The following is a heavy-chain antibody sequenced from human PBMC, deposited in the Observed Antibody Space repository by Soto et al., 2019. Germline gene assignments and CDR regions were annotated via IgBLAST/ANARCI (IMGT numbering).Heavy chain of an antibody. D-gene: IGHD3-16*01. CDR2: ISWNSGSI. J-gene: IGHJ6*02. CDR1: GFTFDDYA. V-gene: IGHV3-9*01. CDR3: AKGPSYDLRYYYYGMDV. Sequence: GGSLRLSCAASGFTFDDYAMHWVWQAPGKGLEWVSGISWNSGSIGYADSVKGRFTISRDNAKNSLYLQMNSLRAEDTALYYCAKGPSYDLRYYYYGMDVWGQGTTVTVSS.